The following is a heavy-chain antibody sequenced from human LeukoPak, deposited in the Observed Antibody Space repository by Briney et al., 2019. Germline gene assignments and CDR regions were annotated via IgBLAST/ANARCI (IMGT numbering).Heavy chain of an antibody. CDR1: GFMFSRSA. V-gene: IGHV3-21*01. CDR3: ARGIDYGGNGGAFDI. CDR2: ISSSSSYI. D-gene: IGHD4-23*01. J-gene: IGHJ3*02. Sequence: PGRSLRLSCTASGFMFSRSAMHWVRQAPGKGLEWVSSISSSSSYIYYADSVKGRFTISRDNAKNSLYLQMNSLRAEDTAVYYCARGIDYGGNGGAFDIWGQGTMVTVSS.